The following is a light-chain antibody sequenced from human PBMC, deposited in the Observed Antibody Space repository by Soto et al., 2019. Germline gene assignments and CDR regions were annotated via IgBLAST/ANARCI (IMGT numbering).Light chain of an antibody. CDR2: SAS. V-gene: IGKV1-12*01. CDR1: QDISSN. J-gene: IGKJ1*01. CDR3: QQANIFPLA. Sequence: DIQMTQSPSSVSASVGDRVTITCRASQDISSNLVWYQQKPGKAPNLLIYSASSLRSGVPSRFSGSGSGTDFTLTITSLQPEDFATYYCQQANIFPLAFGQGTKVEMK.